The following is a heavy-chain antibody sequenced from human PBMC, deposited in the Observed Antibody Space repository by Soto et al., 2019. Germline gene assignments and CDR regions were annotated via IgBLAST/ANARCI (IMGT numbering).Heavy chain of an antibody. CDR2: INHSGST. D-gene: IGHD2-15*01. CDR3: AREAGYCSGGSCYKEYYFDY. CDR1: GGSFSGYY. V-gene: IGHV4-34*01. J-gene: IGHJ4*02. Sequence: SETLSLTCAVYGGSFSGYYWSWIRQPPGKGLEWIGEINHSGSTNYNPSLKSRVTISVDTSKNHFSLKLSSVTAADTAVYYCAREAGYCSGGSCYKEYYFDYWRQGTLVTV.